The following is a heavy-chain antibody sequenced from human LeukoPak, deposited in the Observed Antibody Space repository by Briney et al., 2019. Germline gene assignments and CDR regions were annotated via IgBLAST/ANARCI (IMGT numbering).Heavy chain of an antibody. CDR3: AKGAISTIFGVVIY. J-gene: IGHJ4*02. V-gene: IGHV3-23*01. CDR1: GFTFSRYW. Sequence: GGSLRLSCAAYGFTFSRYWMHWVRQAPGKGLVWVSAISGSGGSTYYADSVKGRFTISRDNSKNTLYLQMNSLRAEDTAVYYCAKGAISTIFGVVIYWGQGTLVTVSS. CDR2: ISGSGGST. D-gene: IGHD3-3*01.